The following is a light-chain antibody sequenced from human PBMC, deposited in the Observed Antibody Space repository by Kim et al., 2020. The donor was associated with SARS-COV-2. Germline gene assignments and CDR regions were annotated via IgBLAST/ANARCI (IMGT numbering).Light chain of an antibody. J-gene: IGKJ1*01. V-gene: IGKV3-20*01. CDR1: QSVSDNY. Sequence: IVLTQSPGTLSLSPGERATLSCRASQSVSDNYLAWYQQKPGQAPRVLIYGASSRATGIPDRFSGSGSGTDFTLTISGLEPEDFAVYHCQQYGSLPWTFGQGTKVDIK. CDR2: GAS. CDR3: QQYGSLPWT.